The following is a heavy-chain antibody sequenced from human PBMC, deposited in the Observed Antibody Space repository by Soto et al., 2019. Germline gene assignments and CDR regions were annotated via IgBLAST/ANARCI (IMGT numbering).Heavy chain of an antibody. Sequence: VQLIQSEAEVKKPGSSVRVSCTASGGIFGSHGFSWVRQAPGQRLEWVANINRDGSEEHYVDSVKGRFTISRDNAKNSVYLQMDSLRGDDSAVYYCARDPGPRSASIRGLGWFDPWGQGTLVTVSS. J-gene: IGHJ5*02. CDR1: GGIFGSHG. D-gene: IGHD2-2*01. CDR3: ARDPGPRSASIRGLGWFDP. V-gene: IGHV3-7*05. CDR2: INRDGSEE.